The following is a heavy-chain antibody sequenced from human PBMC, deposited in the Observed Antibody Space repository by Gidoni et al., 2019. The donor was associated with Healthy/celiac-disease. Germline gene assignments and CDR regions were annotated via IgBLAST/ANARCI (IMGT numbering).Heavy chain of an antibody. D-gene: IGHD3-3*01. CDR2: ISWDGGST. V-gene: IGHV3-43*01. Sequence: DVQLVESGGVVVQPGGSRRLHCAPPGSPFDDSTWHWVRQAPGKGLEWVSLISWDGGSTYYADSVKGRFTISRDNSKNSLYLQMNSLRTEDTALYYCAKDKGDGYYDFWSGYLDYWGQGTLVTVSS. CDR1: GSPFDDST. CDR3: AKDKGDGYYDFWSGYLDY. J-gene: IGHJ4*02.